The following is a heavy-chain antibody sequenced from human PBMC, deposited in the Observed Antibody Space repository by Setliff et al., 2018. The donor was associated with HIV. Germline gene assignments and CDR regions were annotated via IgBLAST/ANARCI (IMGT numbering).Heavy chain of an antibody. CDR1: GFTFSDHY. Sequence: GSLRLSCVVSGFTFSDHYMEWVRQSPGKGLEWIGEFRHSGNTNINPSLKSRVTISVDTSENQFSLKLTSVTAADTAMYFCARDATSEGYMDVWGKGTTVTVSS. J-gene: IGHJ6*03. V-gene: IGHV4-34*01. CDR3: ARDATSEGYMDV. CDR2: FRHSGNT.